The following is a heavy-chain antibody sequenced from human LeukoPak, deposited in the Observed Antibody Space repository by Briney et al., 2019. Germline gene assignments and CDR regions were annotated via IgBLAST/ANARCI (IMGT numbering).Heavy chain of an antibody. Sequence: PGGSLRLSCAASGFTFSNYWMHWVRQAPGKGLVWVSRINIDVSITTYADSVKGPFTISRDNAKNTLYLHMNSLRADDTAVYYCARGGSCSGGNCRYTRKEIGYWGQGTLVTVSP. CDR3: ARGGSCSGGNCRYTRKEIGY. CDR1: GFTFSNYW. CDR2: INIDVSIT. D-gene: IGHD2-15*01. J-gene: IGHJ4*02. V-gene: IGHV3-74*01.